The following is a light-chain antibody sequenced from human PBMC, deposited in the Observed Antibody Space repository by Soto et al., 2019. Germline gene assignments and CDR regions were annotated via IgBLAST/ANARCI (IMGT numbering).Light chain of an antibody. J-gene: IGKJ4*01. Sequence: EIVMTQSPATLSVSPGERATLSCRASQSVSSNLAWYQQKPGQAPRLLIYGASTRATGIPARFSGSGSGTELTLTISSLQSEDVAVYYCQQYNNWPPPLTFGGGTKVEIK. V-gene: IGKV3-15*01. CDR3: QQYNNWPPPLT. CDR2: GAS. CDR1: QSVSSN.